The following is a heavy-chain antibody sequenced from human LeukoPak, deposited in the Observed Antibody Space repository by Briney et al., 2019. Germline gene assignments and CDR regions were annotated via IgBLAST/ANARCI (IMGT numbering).Heavy chain of an antibody. Sequence: PSETLSLTCTVSGGSISSGSYYWSWIRQPAGKGLEWIGRIYTSGSTNYNPSLKSRVTISVDTSKNQFSLKLSSVTAADTAVYYCAREDGYSGYVFDYWGQGTLVTVSS. CDR2: IYTSGST. D-gene: IGHD5-12*01. CDR1: GGSISSGSYY. J-gene: IGHJ4*02. V-gene: IGHV4-61*02. CDR3: AREDGYSGYVFDY.